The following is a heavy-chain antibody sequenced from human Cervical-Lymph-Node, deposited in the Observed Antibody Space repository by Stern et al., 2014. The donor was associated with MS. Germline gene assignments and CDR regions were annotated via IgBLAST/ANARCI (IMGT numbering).Heavy chain of an antibody. V-gene: IGHV2-70*15. CDR2: IYWDDDK. D-gene: IGHD2-15*01. J-gene: IGHJ5*02. CDR3: ARMSGCPSGSTCYSFDH. Sequence: QITLKESGPALVKPTQTLTLTCTFSGFSLSTAGMCVTWIRQPPGKALEWLARIYWDDDKYYSTSLKTRLTISKDTSKSQVVLTMTNMDPVDTATYYCARMSGCPSGSTCYSFDHWGQGTLVTVSS. CDR1: GFSLSTAGMC.